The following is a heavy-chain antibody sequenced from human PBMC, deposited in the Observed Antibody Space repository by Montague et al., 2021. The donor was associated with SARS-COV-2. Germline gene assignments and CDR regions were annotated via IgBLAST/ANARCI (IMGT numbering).Heavy chain of an antibody. D-gene: IGHD3-10*01. CDR3: ARVRYYGSGTSLGMDV. J-gene: IGHJ6*02. CDR1: GGSFSGYY. Sequence: SETLSLTCAVYGGSFSGYYWSWIRQPPGKGLEWIGEINHSGSANYNPSLKSRVTISVDTSKNQFSLKLSSATAADTAVYYCARVRYYGSGTSLGMDVWGQGTTVAVSS. CDR2: INHSGSA. V-gene: IGHV4-34*01.